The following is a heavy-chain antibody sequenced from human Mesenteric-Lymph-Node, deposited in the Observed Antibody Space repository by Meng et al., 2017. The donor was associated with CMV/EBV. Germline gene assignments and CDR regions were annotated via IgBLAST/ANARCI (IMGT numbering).Heavy chain of an antibody. V-gene: IGHV3-53*01. Sequence: GESLKISCAASGFSFSSYSMNWVRQAPGKGLEWVSVIYSGGSTYYADSVKGRFTISRDTSKNTLYLQMISLRAEDTAVYYCARIRSDYYSGMDVWGPGTTVTVSS. CDR3: ARIRSDYYSGMDV. J-gene: IGHJ6*02. CDR2: IYSGGST. CDR1: GFSFSSYS. D-gene: IGHD4-17*01.